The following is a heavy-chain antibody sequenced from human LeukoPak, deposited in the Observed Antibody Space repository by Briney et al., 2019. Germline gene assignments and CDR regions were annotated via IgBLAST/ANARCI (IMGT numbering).Heavy chain of an antibody. J-gene: IGHJ6*03. Sequence: SETLSLTCTVSGGSISSSSYYWGWIRQPPGQGLERIGSIYYSGDTYYNPSLKSRRVTISVDTSKSQFSLRLSSVTAADTAVYYCARHQWHYYYYMGVWGKGSTVTVSS. V-gene: IGHV4-39*01. CDR1: GGSISSSSYY. D-gene: IGHD6-19*01. CDR3: ARHQWHYYYYMGV. CDR2: IYYSGDT.